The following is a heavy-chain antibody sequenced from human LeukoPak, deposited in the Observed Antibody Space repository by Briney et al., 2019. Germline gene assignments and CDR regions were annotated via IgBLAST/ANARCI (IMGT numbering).Heavy chain of an antibody. J-gene: IGHJ4*02. CDR3: AAYEGRAAAAPFDY. Sequence: ASVKVSCKASGFTFTSSAMQWVRQARGQRLEWIGWIVVGSGNTNYAQKFQERVTITREMSTSTAYMELSSLRSEDTAVYYCAAYEGRAAAAPFDYWGQGTLVTVSS. V-gene: IGHV1-58*02. CDR1: GFTFTSSA. D-gene: IGHD6-13*01. CDR2: IVVGSGNT.